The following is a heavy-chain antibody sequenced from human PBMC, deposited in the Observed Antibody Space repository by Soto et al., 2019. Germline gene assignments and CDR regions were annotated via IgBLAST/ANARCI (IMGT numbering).Heavy chain of an antibody. CDR1: GFTFSNYV. J-gene: IGHJ6*01. Sequence: LRLSCAASGFTFSNYVLSWVRQAPGKGLEWVSAITGTVGRTYYADSVKGRFTIFRDNSKNTLYVQMNSLRAEDTAVYYCAKDFRQQLEWSHDYYDYCMDVWGQGTTVTVS. D-gene: IGHD6-13*01. CDR3: AKDFRQQLEWSHDYYDYCMDV. V-gene: IGHV3-23*01. CDR2: ITGTVGRT.